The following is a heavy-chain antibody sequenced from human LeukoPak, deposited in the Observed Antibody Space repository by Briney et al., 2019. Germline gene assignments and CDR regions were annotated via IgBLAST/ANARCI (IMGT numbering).Heavy chain of an antibody. J-gene: IGHJ4*02. CDR1: GGSISSSSYY. V-gene: IGHV4-39*01. Sequence: SETLSLTCTVSGGSISSSSYYWGWIRQPPGKGLEWIGSIYYSGSTYYNPSLKSRVTISVDTSKNQFSLKLSSVTAADTAVYYCARAASGYDSSGSRVFDYWGQGTLVTVSS. CDR2: IYYSGST. CDR3: ARAASGYDSSGSRVFDY. D-gene: IGHD3-22*01.